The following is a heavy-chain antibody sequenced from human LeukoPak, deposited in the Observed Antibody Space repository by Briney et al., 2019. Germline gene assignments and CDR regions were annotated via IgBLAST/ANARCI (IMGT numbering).Heavy chain of an antibody. CDR2: IYNSGST. D-gene: IGHD3-22*01. V-gene: IGHV4-59*10. CDR1: GGSFSGYY. Sequence: SETLSLTCAVYGGSFSGYYWTWIRQPAGKGLEWIGRIYNSGSTNYNPSLKSRVSMSVDTSKNQFSLKLSSVTAADTAVYYCARANSGYYQLDYWGQGALVTVSS. CDR3: ARANSGYYQLDY. J-gene: IGHJ4*02.